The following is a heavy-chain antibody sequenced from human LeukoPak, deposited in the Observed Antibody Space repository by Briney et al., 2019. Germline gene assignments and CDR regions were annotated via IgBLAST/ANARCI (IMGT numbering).Heavy chain of an antibody. J-gene: IGHJ3*02. Sequence: GGSLRLSCAASGFTFSSYARSWVRQAPGKGLEWVTAISGSGGSTYYADSVKVRFTISRDNSKNTLYLQMNSLRAEDTAVYYCAKDQPRYYDSSGYYGAFDIWGQGTMVTVSS. CDR1: GFTFSSYA. V-gene: IGHV3-23*01. D-gene: IGHD3-22*01. CDR2: ISGSGGST. CDR3: AKDQPRYYDSSGYYGAFDI.